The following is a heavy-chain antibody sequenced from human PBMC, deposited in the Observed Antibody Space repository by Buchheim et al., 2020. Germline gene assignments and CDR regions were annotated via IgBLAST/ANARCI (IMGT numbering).Heavy chain of an antibody. J-gene: IGHJ6*02. CDR1: GFTFSSYA. D-gene: IGHD6-13*01. CDR2: ISYDGSNK. V-gene: IGHV3-30*04. Sequence: QVQLVESGGGVVQPGRSLRLSCAASGFTFSSYAMHWVRQAPGKGLEWVAVISYDGSNKYYADSVKGRSTISRDNSKKPLYLQMNSLSAEDTAVYYCARGDLIAAAGTGYVYDGMDVWGQGTT. CDR3: ARGDLIAAAGTGYVYDGMDV.